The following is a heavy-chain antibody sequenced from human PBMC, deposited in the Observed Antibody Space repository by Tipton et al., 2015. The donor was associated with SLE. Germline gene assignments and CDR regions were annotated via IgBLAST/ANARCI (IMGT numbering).Heavy chain of an antibody. D-gene: IGHD2-2*01. CDR3: ARGVPAADGMDV. J-gene: IGHJ6*02. Sequence: QSGAEVKKPGASVKVSCKASGYTFTSYDLTWVRQATGQGLEWMGWMNPSTGNTGYAQKFQGRVTITADESTSTAYMELSRLRSDDTAVYYCARGVPAADGMDVWGQGTTVTVSS. CDR2: MNPSTGNT. V-gene: IGHV1-8*03. CDR1: GYTFTSYD.